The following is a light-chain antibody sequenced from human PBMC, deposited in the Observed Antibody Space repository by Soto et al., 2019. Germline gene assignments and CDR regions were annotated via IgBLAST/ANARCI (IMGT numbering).Light chain of an antibody. CDR3: SSYAGSNNLI. V-gene: IGLV2-8*01. CDR1: SSDVGGYNS. CDR2: EVS. Sequence: QSVLTQPPSASGSPGQSVTISCTGTSSDVGGYNSVSWYQQHPGKAPKLMIYEVSKRPSGVPDRFSGSKSGNTASLTVSGLQADDEADYYCSSYAGSNNLIFGGGTKVTVL. J-gene: IGLJ2*01.